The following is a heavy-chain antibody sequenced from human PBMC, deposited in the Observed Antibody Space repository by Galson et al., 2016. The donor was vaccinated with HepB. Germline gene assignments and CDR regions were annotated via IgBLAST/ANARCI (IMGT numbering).Heavy chain of an antibody. CDR3: ARDFCTSSSCYDAYDI. Sequence: TLSLTCTVSGGSVSSYFWSWIRQPPGKGLEWIGYLHYSGSTKYNPSLKSRVTVSVDTSKNQFSLKVISLTASDTAVYYSARDFCTSSSCYDAYDIWGHGTMVTVSS. V-gene: IGHV4-59*02. D-gene: IGHD2-15*01. CDR1: GGSVSSYF. J-gene: IGHJ3*02. CDR2: LHYSGST.